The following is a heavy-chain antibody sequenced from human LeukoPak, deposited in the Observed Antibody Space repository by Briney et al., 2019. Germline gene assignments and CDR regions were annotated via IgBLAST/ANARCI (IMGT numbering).Heavy chain of an antibody. Sequence: GGSLRLSCAASGFTFSSYDMHWVRQAPGKGLEWVAIISYDGSNKYYADSVKGRFTISRDNSKNRLYLQMNSLRAEDTAVYYCAKQGTAMVRAYFDYWGQGTLVTVSS. V-gene: IGHV3-30*18. CDR3: AKQGTAMVRAYFDY. D-gene: IGHD5-18*01. CDR2: ISYDGSNK. J-gene: IGHJ4*02. CDR1: GFTFSSYD.